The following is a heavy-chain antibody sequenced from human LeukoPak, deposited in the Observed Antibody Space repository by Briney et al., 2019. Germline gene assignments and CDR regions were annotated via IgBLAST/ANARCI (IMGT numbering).Heavy chain of an antibody. D-gene: IGHD2-15*01. J-gene: IGHJ5*02. CDR2: FDPEDGET. V-gene: IGHV1-24*01. Sequence: ASVKVSCKVSGYTLTELSMHWVRQAPGKGLEWMGGFDPEDGETIYAQKFQGRVTMTEDTSTDTAYMELSSLRSEDTAVYHCATISGGSWGWFDPWGQGTLVTVSS. CDR1: GYTLTELS. CDR3: ATISGGSWGWFDP.